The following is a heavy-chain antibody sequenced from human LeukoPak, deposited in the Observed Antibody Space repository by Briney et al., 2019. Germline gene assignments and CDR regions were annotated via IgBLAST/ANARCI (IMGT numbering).Heavy chain of an antibody. V-gene: IGHV4-34*01. J-gene: IGHJ6*02. CDR2: IDHSGST. CDR1: GGSFSGYY. Sequence: SETLSLTCAVYGGSFSGYYWGWIRQPPGKGLEWIGEIDHSGSTNYNPSLKSRVTISVDTSKNQFSLKLSSVTAADTAVYYCARDTVVVPAARYTSYYYYYGMDVWGQGTTVTVSS. D-gene: IGHD2-2*01. CDR3: ARDTVVVPAARYTSYYYYYGMDV.